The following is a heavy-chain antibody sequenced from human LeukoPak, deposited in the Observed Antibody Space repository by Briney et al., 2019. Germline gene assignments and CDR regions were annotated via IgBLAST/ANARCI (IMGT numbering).Heavy chain of an antibody. CDR1: GGSISSSSYY. CDR3: ARVTTVSNFDY. D-gene: IGHD4-17*01. V-gene: IGHV4-39*01. CDR2: IYYSGST. Sequence: PSETLSLTCTVSGGSISSSSYYWGWIRQPPGKGLEWIGSIYYSGSTYYNPSLKSRVTISVDTSKNQFSLKLSSVTAADTAMYYCARVTTVSNFDYWGLGTLVTVSS. J-gene: IGHJ4*02.